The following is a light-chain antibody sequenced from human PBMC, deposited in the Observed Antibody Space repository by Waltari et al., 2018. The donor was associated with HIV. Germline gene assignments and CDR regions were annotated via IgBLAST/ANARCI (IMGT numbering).Light chain of an antibody. CDR2: GAS. CDR1: QSVGSN. V-gene: IGKV3-15*01. J-gene: IGKJ5*01. CDR3: QQYNNWPPIT. Sequence: EIEMTQSPATLSVSPGDRATLSCRASQSVGSNLAWYQQKFGQAPRLLMYGASSRATGIPDRFSGSGSGTDFTLTINSLQSEDFALYYCQQYNNWPPITFGQGTRLEIK.